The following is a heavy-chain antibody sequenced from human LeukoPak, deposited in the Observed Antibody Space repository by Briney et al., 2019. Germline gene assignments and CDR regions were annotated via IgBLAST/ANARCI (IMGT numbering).Heavy chain of an antibody. Sequence: SETLSLTCTVSGGSISSGSYYWSWIRQPAGKGLEWIGRIYTSGSTNYNPSLKSRVTISVDTSKNQFSLKLSSVTAADTAVYYCARESLTEYDSSGYYSTYYFDYWGQGTLVTVSS. D-gene: IGHD3-22*01. CDR3: ARESLTEYDSSGYYSTYYFDY. CDR1: GGSISSGSYY. V-gene: IGHV4-61*02. CDR2: IYTSGST. J-gene: IGHJ4*02.